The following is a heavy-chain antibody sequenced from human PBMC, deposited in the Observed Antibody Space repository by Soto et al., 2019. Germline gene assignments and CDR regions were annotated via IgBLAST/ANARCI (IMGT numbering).Heavy chain of an antibody. CDR2: ILSSSGSI. CDR3: ARASGEQLVRRGLYYYYMDV. Sequence: EVQLVESGGGLVKPGGSLRLSCAASGLTFSSFGFNWVRQAPGKGLEWVSFILSSSGSIYYADSVKGRFTISRDNAKNSLYLQMNSLKDEDTAVYYCARASGEQLVRRGLYYYYMDVWGKGTTVTVSS. V-gene: IGHV3-21*01. J-gene: IGHJ6*03. CDR1: GLTFSSFG. D-gene: IGHD6-6*01.